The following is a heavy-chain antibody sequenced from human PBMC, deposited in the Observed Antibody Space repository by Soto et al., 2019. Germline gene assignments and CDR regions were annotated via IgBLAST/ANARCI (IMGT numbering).Heavy chain of an antibody. D-gene: IGHD4-17*01. CDR1: GFTFSDYY. CDR2: ISSSGSTI. CDR3: ASPTVTPHYGMDV. Sequence: PGGSLRLSCAASGFTFSDYYMSWIRQAPGKGLEGVSYISSSGSTIYYADSVKGRFTISRDNAKNSLYLQMNSLRAEDTAVYYCASPTVTPHYGMDVWGQGTTVTVSS. V-gene: IGHV3-11*01. J-gene: IGHJ6*02.